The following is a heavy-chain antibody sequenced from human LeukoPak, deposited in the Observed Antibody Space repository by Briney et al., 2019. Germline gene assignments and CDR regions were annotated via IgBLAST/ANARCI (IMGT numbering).Heavy chain of an antibody. CDR3: ARFRGPGAYYFDY. D-gene: IGHD2-2*01. CDR2: INHSGST. V-gene: IGHV4-34*01. CDR1: GGSFSGYY. Sequence: SETLSLTCAAYGGSFSGYYWSWIRQPPGKGLEWIGEINHSGSTNYNPSLKSRVTISVDTSKDQFSLKLSSVTAADTAVYYCARFRGPGAYYFDYWGQGTLVTVSS. J-gene: IGHJ4*02.